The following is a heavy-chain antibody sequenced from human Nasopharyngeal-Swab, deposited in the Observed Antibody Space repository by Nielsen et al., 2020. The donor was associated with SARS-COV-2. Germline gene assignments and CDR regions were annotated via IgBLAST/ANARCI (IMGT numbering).Heavy chain of an antibody. CDR1: GGSITSGDYY. D-gene: IGHD6-13*01. J-gene: IGHJ6*02. CDR2: TYYSVSA. V-gene: IGHV4-31*03. CDR3: ARWYFSSSWPYYYYGMDV. Sequence: SETLSLTCTVSGGSITSGDYYWSWIRQLPGKGLEWIGYTYYSVSAYYNPSLKSRVTISADTSKNQFSLKLSSVTAADTAVYYCARWYFSSSWPYYYYGMDVWGQGTTVTVSS.